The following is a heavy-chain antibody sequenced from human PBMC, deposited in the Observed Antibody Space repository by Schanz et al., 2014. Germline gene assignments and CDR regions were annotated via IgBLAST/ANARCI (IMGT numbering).Heavy chain of an antibody. V-gene: IGHV3-7*04. CDR3: ARGPIPIQGGPMDF. Sequence: EVQLVESGGGLVQPGGSLRLSCAASGFIFSNSWMSWVRQAPGKGLEWVANIKQDGSEKYYVDSVKGRFTISRDNSKDTLYLQMSGLTPEDTAVYYCARGPIPIQGGPMDFWGQGTLVTVSS. CDR1: GFIFSNSW. D-gene: IGHD3-10*01. CDR2: IKQDGSEK. J-gene: IGHJ4*02.